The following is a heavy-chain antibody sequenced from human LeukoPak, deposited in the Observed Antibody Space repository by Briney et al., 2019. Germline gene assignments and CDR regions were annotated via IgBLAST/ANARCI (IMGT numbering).Heavy chain of an antibody. Sequence: GGSLRLSCAASGFTFSNYWMHWVRQAPGKGLVWVSRINSDGSSTRDADSVKGRFTICRDNAKNTLYLQMNSLRAEDTAVYYCARASSYSSGYDYWGQGTLVTVSS. CDR3: ARASSYSSGYDY. J-gene: IGHJ4*02. D-gene: IGHD6-19*01. CDR1: GFTFSNYW. V-gene: IGHV3-74*01. CDR2: INSDGSST.